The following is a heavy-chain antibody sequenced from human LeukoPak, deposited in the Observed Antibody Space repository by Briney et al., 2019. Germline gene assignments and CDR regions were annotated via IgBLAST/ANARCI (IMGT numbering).Heavy chain of an antibody. Sequence: GGSLRLSCAASGFIFSDYYMSWIRQTPGKGLEWISYISNSDNDIYYAGSVKGRFTISRDNSRNTLYLQMNSLRAEDTAVYYCAKSRAYSSGALNYWGQGTLVTVSS. CDR1: GFIFSDYY. CDR2: ISNSDNDI. D-gene: IGHD6-19*01. J-gene: IGHJ4*02. CDR3: AKSRAYSSGALNY. V-gene: IGHV3-11*01.